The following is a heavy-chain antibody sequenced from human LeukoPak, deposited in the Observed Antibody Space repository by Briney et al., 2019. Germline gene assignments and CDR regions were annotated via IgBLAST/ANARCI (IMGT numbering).Heavy chain of an antibody. J-gene: IGHJ4*02. V-gene: IGHV1-2*02. Sequence: EASVKVSCKASGYTFTGYYMHWVRQAPGQGLEWMGWINPNSGGTNYAQKFQGRVTTTRDTSISTAYMELSRLRSDDTAVYYCARLPFMGSSGSQADYWGQGTLVTVSS. CDR2: INPNSGGT. CDR3: ARLPFMGSSGSQADY. CDR1: GYTFTGYY. D-gene: IGHD6-6*01.